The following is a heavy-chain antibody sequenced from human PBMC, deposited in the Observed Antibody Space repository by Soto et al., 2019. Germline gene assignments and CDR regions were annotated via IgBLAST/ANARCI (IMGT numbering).Heavy chain of an antibody. D-gene: IGHD6-13*01. V-gene: IGHV3-21*01. CDR3: AREWAAADTEIWDAFDM. J-gene: IGHJ3*02. Sequence: LRLSCAASGFTFSAYSMNWVRQAPGKGLEWVSSVSTTSTYIYYADSVKGRFTISRDNAKNSLYLQMNSLRAEDTAVYYCAREWAAADTEIWDAFDMWGLGTMVTVSS. CDR1: GFTFSAYS. CDR2: VSTTSTYI.